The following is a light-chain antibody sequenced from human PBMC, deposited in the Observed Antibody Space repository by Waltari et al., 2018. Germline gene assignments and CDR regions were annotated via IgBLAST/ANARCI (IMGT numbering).Light chain of an antibody. CDR3: STWDDTLNGPV. V-gene: IGLV1-36*01. CDR2: YDD. CDR1: SSNIGNNP. J-gene: IGLJ2*01. Sequence: QSVLTQPPSVSEAPRQRVTISCSGSSSNIGNNPVNWYQLVPGKAPKVLIYYDDLLSSGVSDRFSGSKSDTSASLAISGLQSEDEADYYCSTWDDTLNGPVFGGGTKLTVL.